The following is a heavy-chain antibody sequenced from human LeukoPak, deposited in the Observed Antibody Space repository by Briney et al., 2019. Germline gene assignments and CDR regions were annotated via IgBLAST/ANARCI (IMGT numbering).Heavy chain of an antibody. CDR3: ARDWGRRYSSGWYGDFDY. CDR1: GFTFSNYA. J-gene: IGHJ4*02. V-gene: IGHV3-30-3*01. D-gene: IGHD6-19*01. Sequence: GRSLRLSCAASGFTFSNYAMHWVRQAPGKGLEWVAVISYDGSDKYYADSVKGRFTISRDNSKNTLYLLMNSLRPEDTAVYYCARDWGRRYSSGWYGDFDYWGQGTLVTVSS. CDR2: ISYDGSDK.